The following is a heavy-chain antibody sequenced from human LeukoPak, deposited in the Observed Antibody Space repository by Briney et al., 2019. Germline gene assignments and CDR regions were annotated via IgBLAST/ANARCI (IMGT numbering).Heavy chain of an antibody. CDR3: ARFVWELPLDY. Sequence: GASVKVSCKASGYTFTGYYMHWARQAPGQGLEWMGWISAYNGNTNYAQKLQGRVTMTTDTSTSTAYMELRSLRSDDTAVYYCARFVWELPLDYWGQGTLVTVSS. D-gene: IGHD1-26*01. CDR1: GYTFTGYY. CDR2: ISAYNGNT. J-gene: IGHJ4*02. V-gene: IGHV1-18*04.